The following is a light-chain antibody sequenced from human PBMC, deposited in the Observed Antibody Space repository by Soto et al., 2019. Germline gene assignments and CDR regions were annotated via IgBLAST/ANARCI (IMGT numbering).Light chain of an antibody. V-gene: IGKV1-6*01. CDR3: LHDYNYPYT. Sequence: AIQMTQSPSSLSTSVRERVTITFQASQGIRNNLSRYQRESGKAPYFLIYASSLQSVFPSMFSVRGSGTDVTFTDSSLQPEDFATYYCLHDYNYPYTVGQGTLLE. CDR1: QGIRNN. J-gene: IGKJ2*01. CDR2: AS.